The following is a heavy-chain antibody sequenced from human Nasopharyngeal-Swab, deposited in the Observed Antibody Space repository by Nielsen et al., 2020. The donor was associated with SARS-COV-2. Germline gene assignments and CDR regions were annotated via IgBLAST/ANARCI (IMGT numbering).Heavy chain of an antibody. V-gene: IGHV4-30-4*01. CDR3: ARAPTGGYMEFDS. D-gene: IGHD3-16*01. CDR2: IYYGGST. Sequence: SCSVSGDSISRADFYWSWIRQPPGKGLEWIGYIYYGGSTYYNPSLKSRVVMSMDTSKNHFSLKLSSVTVADTAVYFCARAPTGGYMEFDSWGPGTLVTVSS. CDR1: GDSISRADFY. J-gene: IGHJ4*02.